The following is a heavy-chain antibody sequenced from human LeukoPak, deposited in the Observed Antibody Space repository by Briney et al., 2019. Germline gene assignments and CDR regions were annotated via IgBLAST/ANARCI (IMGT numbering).Heavy chain of an antibody. CDR1: GYTFTSYY. J-gene: IGHJ4*02. CDR2: INPSGGST. CDR3: ARGGPGGSWYPKPYYFDY. Sequence: ASVKVSCKASGYTFTSYYMHWVRQAPGQGLEWMGIINPSGGSTSYAQKLQGRVTMTTDTSTSTAYMELRSLRSDDTAVYYCARGGPGGSWYPKPYYFDYWGQGTLVTVSS. V-gene: IGHV1-46*01. D-gene: IGHD6-13*01.